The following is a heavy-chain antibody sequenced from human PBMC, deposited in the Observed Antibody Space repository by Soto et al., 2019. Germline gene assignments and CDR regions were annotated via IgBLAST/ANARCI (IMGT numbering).Heavy chain of an antibody. CDR3: ARDRRSYDILTGYYRPQYYFDY. Sequence: ASVKVSCKASGYTFTSYGISWVRQAPGQGLEWMGWISAYNGNTNYAQKLQGRVTMTTDTSTRTAYMELRSLRSDDTAVYYCARDRRSYDILTGYYRPQYYFDYWGQGTLVTVSS. D-gene: IGHD3-9*01. J-gene: IGHJ4*02. CDR1: GYTFTSYG. V-gene: IGHV1-18*01. CDR2: ISAYNGNT.